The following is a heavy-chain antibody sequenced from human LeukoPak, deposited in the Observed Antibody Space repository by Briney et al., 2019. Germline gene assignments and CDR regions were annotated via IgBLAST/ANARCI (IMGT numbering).Heavy chain of an antibody. J-gene: IGHJ4*02. Sequence: GGSLRLSCAASGFTFDDYATHWVRQAPGKGLEWVSGIVWSSGSIDYADSVKGRFTISRDNAKSSLYLQMNSLRDEDTAFYYCAKDVGYSSTFTFEYWGQGTLVTVSS. D-gene: IGHD6-13*01. V-gene: IGHV3-9*01. CDR3: AKDVGYSSTFTFEY. CDR2: IVWSSGSI. CDR1: GFTFDDYA.